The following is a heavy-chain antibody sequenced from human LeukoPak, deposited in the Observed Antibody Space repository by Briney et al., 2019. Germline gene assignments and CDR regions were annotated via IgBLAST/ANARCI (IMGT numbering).Heavy chain of an antibody. D-gene: IGHD6-19*01. CDR1: GFTFSSYA. J-gene: IGHJ3*02. CDR3: ARESSGCYDDAFDI. V-gene: IGHV3-30*04. Sequence: GRSLRLSCAASGFTFSSYAMHWVRQAPGKGLEWVAVISYDGSNKYYADSVKGRFTISRDNSKNTLYLQMNSLRAEDTAVYYCARESSGCYDDAFDIWGQGTMVTVSS. CDR2: ISYDGSNK.